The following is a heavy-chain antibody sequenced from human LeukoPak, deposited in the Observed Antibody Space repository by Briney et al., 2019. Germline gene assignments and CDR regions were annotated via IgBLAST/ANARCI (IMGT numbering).Heavy chain of an antibody. CDR1: GNIYGNHC. CDR2: IYPYDSDT. V-gene: IGHV5-51*01. D-gene: IGHD3-9*01. Sequence: GESLRISCRASGNIYGNHCIAWVRQLPGKSLQWMGIIYPYDSDTKDSASFEGQVTISADRSTDTAYLQWNTLKSSDTAIYYCARLQSAPNFFDLYWFDPWGQGTVVIV. J-gene: IGHJ5*02. CDR3: ARLQSAPNFFDLYWFDP.